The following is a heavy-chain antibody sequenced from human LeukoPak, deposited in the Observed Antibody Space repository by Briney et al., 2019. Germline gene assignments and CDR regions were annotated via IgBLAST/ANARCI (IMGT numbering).Heavy chain of an antibody. CDR2: IYYSGST. CDR1: GXSVSSGSYY. CDR3: ARDNGCSGGSCYRWFDP. D-gene: IGHD2-15*01. V-gene: IGHV4-61*01. Sequence: SETLSLTCTVSGXSVSSGSYYWSWIRQPPGKGLEWIGYIYYSGSTNYNPSLKSRVTISVDTSKNQFSLKLSSVTAADTAVYYCARDNGCSGGSCYRWFDPWGQGILVTVS. J-gene: IGHJ5*02.